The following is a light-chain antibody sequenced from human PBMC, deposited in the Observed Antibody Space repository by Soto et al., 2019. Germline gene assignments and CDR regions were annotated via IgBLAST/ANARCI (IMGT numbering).Light chain of an antibody. CDR2: GAT. V-gene: IGKV3-20*01. Sequence: EIVLTQSPVTLSLSPGERATLSCRASQSVSSSYLAWYQQKPGQAPRLLIYGATTRATGIPDRFSGSGSGTNFTLTISRLETEDFAVYYCQPYGTSLPFGQGTRLEIK. CDR3: QPYGTSLP. J-gene: IGKJ5*01. CDR1: QSVSSSY.